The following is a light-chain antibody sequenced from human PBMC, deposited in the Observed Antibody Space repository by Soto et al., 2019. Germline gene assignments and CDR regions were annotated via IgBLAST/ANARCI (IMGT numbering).Light chain of an antibody. J-gene: IGLJ1*01. V-gene: IGLV2-14*01. CDR2: DVS. Sequence: QSALTQPASVSGSPGQSITISCTGTSSDIGGYNYVSWYQQHPGKAPKLMIYDVSHRPSGVSNRFSGSKSGNTASLTISGLQAEDEADYYCSSFTYSSTPYVFGTGTKVTVL. CDR1: SSDIGGYNY. CDR3: SSFTYSSTPYV.